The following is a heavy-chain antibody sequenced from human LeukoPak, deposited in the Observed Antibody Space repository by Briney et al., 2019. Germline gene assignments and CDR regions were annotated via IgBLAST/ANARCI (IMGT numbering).Heavy chain of an antibody. V-gene: IGHV1-69*05. J-gene: IGHJ4*02. CDR1: GGTFSNYA. CDR2: IIPIFGTA. CDR3: ARGGDYGDYPDY. Sequence: SVKVSCKASGGTFSNYAISWVRQAPGQGLEWMGRIIPIFGTANYAQKFQGRVTITTDESTSTAYMELSSLRSEDTAVYYCARGGDYGDYPDYWGQGTLVTVSS. D-gene: IGHD4-17*01.